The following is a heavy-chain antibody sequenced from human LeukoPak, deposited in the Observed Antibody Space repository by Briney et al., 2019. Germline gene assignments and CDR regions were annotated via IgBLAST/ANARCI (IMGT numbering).Heavy chain of an antibody. D-gene: IGHD3/OR15-3a*01. Sequence: GGSLRLSCAASGLTFSSYWMHWVRQAPGKGLVWVSRINSDGGSTTYADSVKGRFTISRDNAKNMLYLQMNSLRVEDTAVYYCARGTGYLLLDYWGQGTLVTVSS. CDR2: INSDGGST. V-gene: IGHV3-74*01. J-gene: IGHJ4*02. CDR3: ARGTGYLLLDY. CDR1: GLTFSSYW.